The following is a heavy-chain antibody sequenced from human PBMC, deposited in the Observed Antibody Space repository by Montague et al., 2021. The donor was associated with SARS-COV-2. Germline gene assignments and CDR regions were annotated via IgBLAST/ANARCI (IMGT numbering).Heavy chain of an antibody. J-gene: IGHJ4*02. CDR3: ARTTMITFGGVNVPFDY. V-gene: IGHV2-70*11. D-gene: IGHD3-16*02. Sequence: PALVKPTQTLTLTCTFSGFSLSTSGMCVSWIRQPPGKALEWLARIDLDDDKYYSTSLKTRLTISKDTSKNQVVLTMTNMDPVDTATYYCARTTMITFGGVNVPFDYWGQGTLVTVSS. CDR2: IDLDDDK. CDR1: GFSLSTSGMC.